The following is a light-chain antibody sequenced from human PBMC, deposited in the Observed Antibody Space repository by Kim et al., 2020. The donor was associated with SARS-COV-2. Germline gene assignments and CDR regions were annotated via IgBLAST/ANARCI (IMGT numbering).Light chain of an antibody. Sequence: EIVLTQSPGTLSLSPGERATLSCRASQSVSSSYLAWYQQKPGQAPRLLIYGASSRATGIPDRFSGSGSGTDFTLTISRLELDDFAVYYCQQVGSSLNTFGQGTKLEI. J-gene: IGKJ2*01. V-gene: IGKV3-20*01. CDR3: QQVGSSLNT. CDR1: QSVSSSY. CDR2: GAS.